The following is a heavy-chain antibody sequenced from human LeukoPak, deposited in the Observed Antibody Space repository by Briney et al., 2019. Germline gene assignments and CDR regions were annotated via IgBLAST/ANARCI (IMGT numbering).Heavy chain of an antibody. CDR1: GFTFDDYA. Sequence: GGSLRLSCAASGFTFDDYAMHWVRQAPGKGLEWVSGISWSSGSIGYADSVKGRFTISRDNAEKSLFLQMNSLRAEDTAVYYCARVIGTDEAEGDWGQGTLVTVSS. V-gene: IGHV3-9*01. CDR2: ISWSSGSI. J-gene: IGHJ4*02. CDR3: ARVIGTDEAEGD.